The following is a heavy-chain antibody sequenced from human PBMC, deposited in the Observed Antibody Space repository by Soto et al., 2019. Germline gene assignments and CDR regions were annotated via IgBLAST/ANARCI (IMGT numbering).Heavy chain of an antibody. CDR3: ARGGGSYDFSIGYPGHSFDY. J-gene: IGHJ4*02. Sequence: QVQLVESGGGVVRPGRSLRLSCEASGFTFNNYAMHWVRQAPGKGLGWVAVISFHGDNKYYADSVKGRFTISRDNSKNTLYLQMSSLRPEDTAMYYCARGGGSYDFSIGYPGHSFDYWGQGTLVTVSS. CDR1: GFTFNNYA. CDR2: ISFHGDNK. V-gene: IGHV3-30-3*01. D-gene: IGHD3-3*01.